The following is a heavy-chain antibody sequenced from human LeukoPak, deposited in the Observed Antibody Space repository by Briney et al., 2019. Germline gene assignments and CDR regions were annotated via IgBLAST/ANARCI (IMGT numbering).Heavy chain of an antibody. V-gene: IGHV1-18*01. CDR1: GYTFTSYG. J-gene: IGHJ5*02. CDR3: ARHCFDWLFSNWFDP. Sequence: ASVKVSCKASGYTFTSYGISWVRQAPGQGLEWMGWISAYNGNTNYAQKLQGRVTMTTDTSTSTAYMELRSLRSDDTAVYYCARHCFDWLFSNWFDPWGQGTLVTVSS. D-gene: IGHD3-9*01. CDR2: ISAYNGNT.